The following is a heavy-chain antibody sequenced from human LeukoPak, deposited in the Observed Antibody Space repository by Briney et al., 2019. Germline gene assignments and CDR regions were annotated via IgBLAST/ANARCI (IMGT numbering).Heavy chain of an antibody. Sequence: PGGSLRLSCAGSGFTVSSKYMRWVRPAPGEGLEWGSVIFSGGSTYYADSVKGRFTISRDNSKNTLYLQMNSLRAEDTAVYYCARDLRYCSSTSCYNWFDPWGQGTLVTVSS. D-gene: IGHD2-2*01. CDR2: IFSGGST. CDR1: GFTVSSKY. CDR3: ARDLRYCSSTSCYNWFDP. J-gene: IGHJ5*02. V-gene: IGHV3-53*05.